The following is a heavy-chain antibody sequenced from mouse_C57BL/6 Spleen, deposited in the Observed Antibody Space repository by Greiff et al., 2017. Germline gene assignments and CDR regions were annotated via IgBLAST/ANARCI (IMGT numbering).Heavy chain of an antibody. J-gene: IGHJ3*01. CDR2: ISGGGGNT. CDR3: ARKGYSNYEAWFAY. D-gene: IGHD2-5*01. CDR1: GFTFSSYT. V-gene: IGHV5-9*01. Sequence: EVKVVESGGGLVKPGGSLKLSCAASGFTFSSYTMSWVRQTPEKRLEWVATISGGGGNTYYPDSVKGRFTISRDNAKNTLYLQMSSLRSEDTALYYCARKGYSNYEAWFAYWGQGTLVTVSA.